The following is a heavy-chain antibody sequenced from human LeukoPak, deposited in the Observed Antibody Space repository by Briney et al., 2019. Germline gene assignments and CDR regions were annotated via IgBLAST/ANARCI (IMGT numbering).Heavy chain of an antibody. V-gene: IGHV3-48*02. CDR3: ARGGSGSYYPDY. Sequence: PGGSLRLSCAASGFTFSSYAMSWVRQAPGKGLEWLSYISSSSGTIYYADSVKGRFTIPRDNAKNSLYQQMNSLRDEDTAVYYCARGGSGSYYPDYWGQGTLVTVSS. CDR1: GFTFSSYA. D-gene: IGHD1-26*01. J-gene: IGHJ4*02. CDR2: ISSSSGTI.